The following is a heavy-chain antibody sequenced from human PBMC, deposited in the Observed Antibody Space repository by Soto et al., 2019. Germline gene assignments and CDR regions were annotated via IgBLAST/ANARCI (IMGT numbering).Heavy chain of an antibody. V-gene: IGHV1-18*01. D-gene: IGHD3-10*01. CDR3: ARDDYVSGSYLGY. J-gene: IGHJ4*02. Sequence: QVQLVQSGAEVKKPGASVKVSCKASDYTFSSYGISWVRQAPGQGLEWMGWISASNGNTNYAQKLQGRVTMTTDTATSTAYRELRSLRSDDTAVYYCARDDYVSGSYLGYWGQGTLVTVSS. CDR1: DYTFSSYG. CDR2: ISASNGNT.